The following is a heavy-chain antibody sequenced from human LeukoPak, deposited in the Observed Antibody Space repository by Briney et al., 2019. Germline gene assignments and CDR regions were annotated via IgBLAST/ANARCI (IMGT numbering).Heavy chain of an antibody. V-gene: IGHV1-2*06. CDR3: ARDLYESSAYSDY. CDR1: GYTFTGYY. CDR2: INPNSGGT. D-gene: IGHD3-22*01. J-gene: IGHJ4*02. Sequence: GASLKVSCKASGYTFTGYYMHWVRQAPGQGLEWMGRINPNSGGTNYAQKLQGRVTMTRDTSINTAYMELSRLRSDGTAVYYCARDLYESSAYSDYWGQGTLVTVSS.